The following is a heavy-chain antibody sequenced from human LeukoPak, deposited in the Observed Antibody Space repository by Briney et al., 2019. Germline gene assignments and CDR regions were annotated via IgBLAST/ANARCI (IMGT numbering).Heavy chain of an antibody. CDR3: ANRISGSSS. J-gene: IGHJ5*02. D-gene: IGHD3-10*01. V-gene: IGHV3-23*01. CDR2: ISSGGGNT. Sequence: GGSLRLSCAASGFTFSSYAMSWIRQAPGKGLEWVSAISSGGGNTDYADSVKGRFTISRDNSKNTVFLQMNSLRAEDTGVYYCANRISGSSSWGQGTLVTVSS. CDR1: GFTFSSYA.